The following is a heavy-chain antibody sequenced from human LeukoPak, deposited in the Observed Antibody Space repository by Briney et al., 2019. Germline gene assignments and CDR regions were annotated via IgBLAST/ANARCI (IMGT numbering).Heavy chain of an antibody. D-gene: IGHD3-10*01. CDR3: ARGGARGSSAFDV. CDR2: IYYSGST. Sequence: PSETLSLTCTVSGDSVNDYYWNWIRQPPGKGLEWIGYIYYSGSTDYNPSLKSRVTMSVDTSKNQFSLKLKSVTAADTAVYYCARGGARGSSAFDVWGQGTMVIVSA. V-gene: IGHV4-59*02. J-gene: IGHJ3*01. CDR1: GDSVNDYY.